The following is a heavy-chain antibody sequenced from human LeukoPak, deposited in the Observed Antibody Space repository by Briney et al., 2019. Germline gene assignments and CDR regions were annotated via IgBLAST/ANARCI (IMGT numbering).Heavy chain of an antibody. V-gene: IGHV4-39*01. CDR3: ARQRDGWVADY. CDR2: MYYSGST. D-gene: IGHD1-26*01. J-gene: IGHJ4*02. Sequence: SETLSLTCTVSGGSIGSTSYYWGWIRQPPGKDLEWIGSMYYSGSTYYSPSLKSRVYISVDTSKNQFSLRLSSVTAADTAVYYCARQRDGWVADYWGQGSLVTVSS. CDR1: GGSIGSTSYY.